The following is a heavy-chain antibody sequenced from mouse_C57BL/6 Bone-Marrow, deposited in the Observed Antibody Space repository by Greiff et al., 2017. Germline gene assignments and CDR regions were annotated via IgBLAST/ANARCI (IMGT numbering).Heavy chain of an antibody. CDR2: IYPGSGST. CDR1: GYTFTSYW. V-gene: IGHV1-55*01. J-gene: IGHJ2*01. CDR3: ARYYGSSYGDY. Sequence: QVLLQQPGAELVKPGASVKMSCKVSGYTFTSYWITWLKQRPGQGLEWFGDIYPGSGSTNYNEKFKSKATLTEYTSSNSAYMQLSSLTSEDSAVYYCARYYGSSYGDYWGQGTTLTVSS. D-gene: IGHD1-1*01.